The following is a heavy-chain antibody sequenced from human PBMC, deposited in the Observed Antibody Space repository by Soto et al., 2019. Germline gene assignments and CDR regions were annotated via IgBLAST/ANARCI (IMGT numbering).Heavy chain of an antibody. D-gene: IGHD3-22*01. CDR1: GFTVSSNY. Sequence: GGSLRLSCAASGFTVSSNYMSWVRQAPGKGLEWVSVIYSGGSTYYADSVKGRFTISRDNSKNTLYLQMNSLRADDTAVYYCALTSSGYAFDIWGQGTMVTVSS. CDR2: IYSGGST. V-gene: IGHV3-66*01. J-gene: IGHJ3*02. CDR3: ALTSSGYAFDI.